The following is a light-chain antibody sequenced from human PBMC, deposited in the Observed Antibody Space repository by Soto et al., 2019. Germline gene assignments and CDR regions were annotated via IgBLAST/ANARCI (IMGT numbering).Light chain of an antibody. CDR2: DAS. Sequence: EIVLTQSPGTLSLSPGERATLSCRASQSVNNAYLAWYQQKPGQAPRLLIYDASKRATGIPDRFSGSGSGTDFTLTISRLEPEDFDVYYCQQYGTSVLTFGGGTKVEIK. J-gene: IGKJ4*01. CDR3: QQYGTSVLT. V-gene: IGKV3-20*01. CDR1: QSVNNAY.